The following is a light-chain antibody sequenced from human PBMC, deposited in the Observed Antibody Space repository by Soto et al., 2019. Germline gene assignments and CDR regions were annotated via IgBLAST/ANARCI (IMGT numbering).Light chain of an antibody. J-gene: IGKJ3*01. CDR1: QSVSSRY. V-gene: IGKV3-20*01. CDR2: GAS. Sequence: EIVLTQSPGTLSLSPGERATLSCRASQSVSSRYLAWYQQKPGQAPRLLIYGASNRASGISDRFSGSGSGTDFTLTISRLEPEDFAVYYCQQYGTSPLFTFGPGTTVDLK. CDR3: QQYGTSPLFT.